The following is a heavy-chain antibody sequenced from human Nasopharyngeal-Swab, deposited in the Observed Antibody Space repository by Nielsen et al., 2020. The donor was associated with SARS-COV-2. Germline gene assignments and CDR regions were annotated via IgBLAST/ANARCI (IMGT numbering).Heavy chain of an antibody. V-gene: IGHV1-18*04. J-gene: IGHJ4*02. CDR1: GYTFTSYG. CDR3: TRHFDIVTGYEFFFDY. D-gene: IGHD3-9*01. CDR2: ISAYSGNT. Sequence: SVKVSCKASGYTFTSYGISWVRQAPGQGLEWMGWISAYSGNTDYAQKFQGRVTMTTDKSTRTVYMELRSLRSDDTAVYYCTRHFDIVTGYEFFFDYWGQGTLVTVSS.